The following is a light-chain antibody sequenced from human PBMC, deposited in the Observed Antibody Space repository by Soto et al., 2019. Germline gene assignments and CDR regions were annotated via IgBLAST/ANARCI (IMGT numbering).Light chain of an antibody. CDR3: QQSYTTPRLS. CDR1: QSISSY. J-gene: IGKJ4*01. Sequence: DIQMTQSPSSLSASVGDRVTITCRASQSISSYLNWYQQKPGKAPKLLIYAASRLQSGVPSRFSGSGSGTDFALTINSLQPEDFATYYCQQSYTTPRLSFGGGTRVDLK. CDR2: AAS. V-gene: IGKV1-39*01.